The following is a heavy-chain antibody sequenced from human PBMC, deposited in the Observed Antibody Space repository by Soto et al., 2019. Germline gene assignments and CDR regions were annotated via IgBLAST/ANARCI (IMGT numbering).Heavy chain of an antibody. CDR3: ARGENVLRFLEWLFSGAFDI. Sequence: QVQLQESGPGLVKPSQTLSLTCTVSGGSISSGGYYWSWIRQHPGKGLEWIGYIYYSGSTYYNPSLKSRVTISVDTSKNHFSLKLSSVTAADTAVYYCARGENVLRFLEWLFSGAFDIWGQGTMVTVSS. J-gene: IGHJ3*02. V-gene: IGHV4-31*03. CDR2: IYYSGST. D-gene: IGHD3-3*01. CDR1: GGSISSGGYY.